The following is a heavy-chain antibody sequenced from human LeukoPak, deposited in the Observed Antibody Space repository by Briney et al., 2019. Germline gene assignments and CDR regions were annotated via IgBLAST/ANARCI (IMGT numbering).Heavy chain of an antibody. V-gene: IGHV4-59*01. Sequence: SETLSLTCTVSGGSISSYHWSWIRQPPGKGLEWIGYLHYSGSTNYNPSLKSRVTISSDTSKNQLSLNLTSVTAADTAVYYCARGCSGGSCFAYWGQGTLVTVSS. CDR2: LHYSGST. CDR3: ARGCSGGSCFAY. J-gene: IGHJ4*02. CDR1: GGSISSYH. D-gene: IGHD2-15*01.